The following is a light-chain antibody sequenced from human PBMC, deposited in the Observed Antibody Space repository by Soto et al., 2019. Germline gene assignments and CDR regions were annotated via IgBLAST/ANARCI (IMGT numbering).Light chain of an antibody. CDR1: QSVYSNC. CDR2: AAS. V-gene: IGKV3-20*01. J-gene: IGKJ3*01. CDR3: QQYGRSPRVLFT. Sequence: EIVLTQSPGTLSLTPGERATLSCRASQSVYSNCLAWYQRKPGQAPRLLIYAASRRATGIPDRFSGSGSGTDFTLTISRLEPEDSAVYYCQQYGRSPRVLFTFGPGTKVEIK.